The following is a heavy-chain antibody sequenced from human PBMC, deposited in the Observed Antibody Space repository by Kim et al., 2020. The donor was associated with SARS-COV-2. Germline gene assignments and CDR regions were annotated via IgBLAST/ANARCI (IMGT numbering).Heavy chain of an antibody. Sequence: ASVKVSCKASGYTFSKNGIDWVRQAPGQRLEWMGWINIGDGNTEYSEKFYDRLTITRDTSASASYLELSRLTSEDSGVYYCARGGPFSGSGSPFDYW. V-gene: IGHV1-3*04. J-gene: IGHJ4*01. CDR2: INIGDGNT. CDR3: ARGGPFSGSGSPFDY. CDR1: GYTFSKNG. D-gene: IGHD3-10*01.